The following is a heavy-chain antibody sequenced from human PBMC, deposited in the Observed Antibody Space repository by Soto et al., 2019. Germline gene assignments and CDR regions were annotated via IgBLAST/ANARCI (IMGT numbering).Heavy chain of an antibody. Sequence: QVQLVQSGAEVKKPGSSVKVSCKASGGTFSSYAISWVRQAPGQGLEWMGGIIPIFGTADYAQKFQGRVTISADESTSTAYMELSRLRSEDTAVYYCARHSGTYYLFDYWGQGTLVTVSS. J-gene: IGHJ4*02. D-gene: IGHD1-26*01. CDR3: ARHSGTYYLFDY. CDR1: GGTFSSYA. CDR2: IIPIFGTA. V-gene: IGHV1-69*12.